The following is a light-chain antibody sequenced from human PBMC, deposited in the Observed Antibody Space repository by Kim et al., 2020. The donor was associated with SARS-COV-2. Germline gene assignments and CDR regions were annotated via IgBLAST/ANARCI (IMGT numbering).Light chain of an antibody. J-gene: IGKJ1*01. CDR2: DAS. Sequence: EIVLTESPATLSLSPGERATLPCRASQSVSSYLAWYQQKPGQAPRLLVYDASTRATGIPARFSGSGSGTDFTLTISSLQPEDFAVYYCQQYSNWPWTFGQGTKVDIK. V-gene: IGKV3-11*01. CDR3: QQYSNWPWT. CDR1: QSVSSY.